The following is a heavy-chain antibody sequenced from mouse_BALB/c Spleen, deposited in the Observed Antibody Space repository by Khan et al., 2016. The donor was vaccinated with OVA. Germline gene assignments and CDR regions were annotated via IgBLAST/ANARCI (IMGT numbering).Heavy chain of an antibody. Sequence: QVQLQQSGAELVRPGASMKLSCKASGYMFTNYWINWVKQRPGQGLEWIGNIYPSDSYTNYNQKFKDKATLTVDKSSRTAYIHLSSPTSEDSAVYYCTNGDPSWFAYWGQGTLVTVSA. V-gene: IGHV1-69*02. J-gene: IGHJ3*01. CDR1: GYMFTNYW. D-gene: IGHD3-3*01. CDR2: IYPSDSYT. CDR3: TNGDPSWFAY.